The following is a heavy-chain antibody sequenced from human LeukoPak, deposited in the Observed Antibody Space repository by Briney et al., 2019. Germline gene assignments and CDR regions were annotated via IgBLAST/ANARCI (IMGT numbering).Heavy chain of an antibody. D-gene: IGHD1-26*01. CDR2: IWYDVSNK. J-gene: IGHJ3*02. CDR3: AKDGVSGSYYSDAFDI. Sequence: PGRSLRLSCAASGFTFSSDGMHWVRQAPGKGLERGAVIWYDVSNKYYADSVKGRFTISRDNSKNTLYLQMNSLRAEDTAVYYCAKDGVSGSYYSDAFDIWGQGTMVTVSS. V-gene: IGHV3-33*06. CDR1: GFTFSSDG.